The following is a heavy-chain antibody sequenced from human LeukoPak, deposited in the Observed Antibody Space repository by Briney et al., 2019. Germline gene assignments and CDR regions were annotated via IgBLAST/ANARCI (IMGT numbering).Heavy chain of an antibody. D-gene: IGHD3-22*01. CDR3: ARNRYYYDSSGYYLTPYYFDY. V-gene: IGHV1-2*02. J-gene: IGHJ4*02. Sequence: ASVKVSCKASGYTFTGYYMHWVRQAPGQGLEWMGWINPNSGGTNYAQKFQGRVTMTRDTSISTAYMELSRLRSDDTAVYYCARNRYYYDSSGYYLTPYYFDYWGQGTLVTVSS. CDR1: GYTFTGYY. CDR2: INPNSGGT.